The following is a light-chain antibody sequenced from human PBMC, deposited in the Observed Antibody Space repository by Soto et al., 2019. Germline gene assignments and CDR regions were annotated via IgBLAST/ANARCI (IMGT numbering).Light chain of an antibody. V-gene: IGLV2-14*03. CDR1: ISDVGGYNY. J-gene: IGLJ1*01. Sequence: QSALTQPASVSGSPGQSITISCTGTISDVGGYNYVSWYQQHPGKAPKLMIFDDSNRPSGVSNRFSGSKSGYTASLTISGLQAEDEADYYCSSYTSSSTYVFGTGTKLTVL. CDR3: SSYTSSSTYV. CDR2: DDS.